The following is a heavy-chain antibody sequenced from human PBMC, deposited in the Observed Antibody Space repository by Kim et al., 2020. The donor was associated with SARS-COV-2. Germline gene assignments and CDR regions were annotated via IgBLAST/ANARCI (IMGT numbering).Heavy chain of an antibody. J-gene: IGHJ4*02. D-gene: IGHD6-13*01. V-gene: IGHV4-34*01. CDR3: ARGAKLAAAGTSLRY. Sequence: PSLKSRVTISVDTSKNQFSLKLSSVTAADTAVYYCARGAKLAAAGTSLRYWGQGTLVTVSS.